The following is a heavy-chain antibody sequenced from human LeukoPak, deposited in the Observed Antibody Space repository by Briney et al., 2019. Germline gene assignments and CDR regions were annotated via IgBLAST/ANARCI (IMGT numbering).Heavy chain of an antibody. Sequence: GGSLRLSCAASGFTFSKAWMSWVRQAPGKGLEWVGRIKSKTDGGTTDYAAPVKGRFTISRDDSKNTLYLQMNSLKTEDTAVYYCTRLALDISLDYWGQGTLVTVSS. CDR2: IKSKTDGGTT. V-gene: IGHV3-15*01. J-gene: IGHJ4*02. CDR3: TRLALDISLDY. D-gene: IGHD2-15*01. CDR1: GFTFSKAW.